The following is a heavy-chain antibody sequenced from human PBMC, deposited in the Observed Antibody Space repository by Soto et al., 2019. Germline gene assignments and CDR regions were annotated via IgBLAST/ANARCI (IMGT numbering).Heavy chain of an antibody. CDR1: GFTFSSYG. V-gene: IGHV3-30*18. CDR3: AKGDCSSTSCYFDY. J-gene: IGHJ4*02. D-gene: IGHD2-2*01. CDR2: ISYDGSNK. Sequence: QVQLVESGGGVVQPGRSLRLSCAASGFTFSSYGMHWVRQAPGKGLEWVAVISYDGSNKYYADSVKGRFTISIDNSKNTLYLQMNSLRAEDTAVYYCAKGDCSSTSCYFDYWGQGTLVTVSS.